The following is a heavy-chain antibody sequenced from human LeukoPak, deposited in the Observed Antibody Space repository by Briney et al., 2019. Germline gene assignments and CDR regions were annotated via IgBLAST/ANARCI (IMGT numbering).Heavy chain of an antibody. J-gene: IGHJ4*02. V-gene: IGHV3-23*01. CDR2: INGGGGNT. Sequence: QTGGSLRLSCAASGFTFSSYGMNWVRQAPGKGLEWVSAINGGGGNTYYADSVKGRFTISRDNSKDTLYLQMNSLRVEDTAVYYCAKERASRLPFDSWGQGTLVTVSS. D-gene: IGHD4-11*01. CDR3: AKERASRLPFDS. CDR1: GFTFSSYG.